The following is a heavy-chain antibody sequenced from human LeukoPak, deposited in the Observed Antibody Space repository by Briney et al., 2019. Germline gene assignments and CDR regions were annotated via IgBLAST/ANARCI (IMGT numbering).Heavy chain of an antibody. V-gene: IGHV4-4*07. Sequence: SETLSLACTVSGGSINDYYWSWIRQPTGKGLEWIGRIYTRGSTNYNPSLKSRVTMSVDTSKNQFSLKLSSVTAADTAVYYCARGRYCTADICSGGDAFDIWGQGTMVSVSS. D-gene: IGHD2-8*02. CDR3: ARGRYCTADICSGGDAFDI. CDR1: GGSINDYY. J-gene: IGHJ3*02. CDR2: IYTRGST.